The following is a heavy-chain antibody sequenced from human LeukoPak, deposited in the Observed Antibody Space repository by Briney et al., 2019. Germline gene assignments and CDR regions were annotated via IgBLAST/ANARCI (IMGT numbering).Heavy chain of an antibody. J-gene: IGHJ4*02. V-gene: IGHV3-21*01. CDR1: GFTFSSYW. CDR2: ISSSSSYI. CDR3: ARDLRRADC. D-gene: IGHD2-21*01. Sequence: GGSLRLSCAASGFTFSSYWMHWVRQAPGKGLEWVSSISSSSSYIYYADSVKGRFTISRDNAKNSLYLQMNSLRAEDTAVYYCARDLRRADCWGQGTLVTVSS.